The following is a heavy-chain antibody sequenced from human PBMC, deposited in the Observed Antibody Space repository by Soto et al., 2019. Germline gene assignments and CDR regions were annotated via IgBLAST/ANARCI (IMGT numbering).Heavy chain of an antibody. V-gene: IGHV1-46*01. CDR1: GGPFTSYY. D-gene: IGHD3-3*01. CDR3: ARSAGGRFGVITDGTNWFDP. CDR2: INPHGGST. Sequence: SVKVATMAPGGPFTSYYVAWGREAAGPGLEWMGVINPHGGSTKYAQKFQGRITMTRDTSRSTVYMELFSLRSVDTAISYCARSAGGRFGVITDGTNWFDPWAQGTLVTVSS. J-gene: IGHJ5*02.